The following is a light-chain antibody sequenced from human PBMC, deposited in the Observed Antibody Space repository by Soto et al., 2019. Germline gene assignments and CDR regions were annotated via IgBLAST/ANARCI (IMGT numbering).Light chain of an antibody. CDR1: QDISNY. CDR2: DAS. V-gene: IGKV1-33*01. CDR3: QQYDNLPFS. Sequence: DIQMSQSPSSLSASVGDRVTITCQASQDISNYLNWYQHKPGKPPKHLIYDASNLETGVPSRFSGSKSGTAFTFTISNLQPEDIATYYCQQYDNLPFSFGGGTNVEIK. J-gene: IGKJ4*01.